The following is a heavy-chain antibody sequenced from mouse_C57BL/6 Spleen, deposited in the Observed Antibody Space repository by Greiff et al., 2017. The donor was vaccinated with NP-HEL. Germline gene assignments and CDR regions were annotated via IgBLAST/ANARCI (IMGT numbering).Heavy chain of an antibody. J-gene: IGHJ2*01. CDR2: INPNNGGT. CDR1: GYTFTDYN. D-gene: IGHD1-1*02. CDR3: GGRVARDYFDY. Sequence: EVQLQQSGPELVKPGASVKISCKASGYTFTDYNMDWVKQSPGQSLEWIGDINPNNGGTIYNPKFQGKATLTVDKSSTTAYMELRSLTSADTAAYYCGGRVARDYFDYWGQGTTLTVSS. V-gene: IGHV1-18*01.